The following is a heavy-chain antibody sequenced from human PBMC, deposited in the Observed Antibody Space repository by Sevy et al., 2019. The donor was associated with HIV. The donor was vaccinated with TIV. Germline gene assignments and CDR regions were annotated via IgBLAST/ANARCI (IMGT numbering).Heavy chain of an antibody. D-gene: IGHD2-2*02. CDR2: ISAYNGNT. J-gene: IGHJ5*02. Sequence: ASVKVSCKASGYTFTSYVISWVRQAPGQGLEWMGRISAYNGNTNYAQKLQGRVTMTTDTSTSTAYMELRSLRSDDTAVYYCARAVVVPAAIRGDWFDPWGQGTLVTVSS. CDR1: GYTFTSYV. CDR3: ARAVVVPAAIRGDWFDP. V-gene: IGHV1-18*01.